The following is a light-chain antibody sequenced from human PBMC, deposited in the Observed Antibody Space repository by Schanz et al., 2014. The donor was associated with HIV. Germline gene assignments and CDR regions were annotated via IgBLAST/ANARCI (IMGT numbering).Light chain of an antibody. CDR2: DAS. CDR3: QQYGSSYT. Sequence: EIVLTQSPATLSLSPGERATLSCRASQSVSSYLAWYQQKTGQAPRLLIYDASNRATGIPARFSGSGSGTEFTLTISSLQSEDFAVYYCQQYGSSYTFGQGTKLEIK. J-gene: IGKJ2*01. V-gene: IGKV3-11*01. CDR1: QSVSSY.